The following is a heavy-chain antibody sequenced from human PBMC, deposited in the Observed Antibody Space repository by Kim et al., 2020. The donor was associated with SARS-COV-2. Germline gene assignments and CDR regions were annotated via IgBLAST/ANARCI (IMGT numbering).Heavy chain of an antibody. D-gene: IGHD1-26*01. V-gene: IGHV4-34*01. CDR1: DGSTNSHS. Sequence: SETLSLTCAVFDGSTNSHSWIWIRQSPGKGLQWIGYISQYGTTYYNPSLKSRVTTSLDTSRNRFSLRLTSVTAADTGVYFCALRSGSEXCISSAXXXSWGQGXXVXVSS. CDR2: ISQYGTT. J-gene: IGHJ1*01. CDR3: ALRSGSEXCISSAXXXS.